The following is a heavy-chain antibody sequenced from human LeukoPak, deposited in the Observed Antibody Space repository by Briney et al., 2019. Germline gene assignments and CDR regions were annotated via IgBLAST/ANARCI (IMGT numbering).Heavy chain of an antibody. CDR3: ARGRSEYSSSSRYYFYYMDV. D-gene: IGHD6-6*01. CDR1: SGSISNYY. J-gene: IGHJ6*03. Sequence: SETLSLTCTVSSGSISNYYWSWIRQPPEKGLEWIGYIYYSGSTNYNPSLKSRVTMSVDTSKNQISLKLTSVTAADTAVYYCARGRSEYSSSSRYYFYYMDVWGKGTTVTVSS. V-gene: IGHV4-59*12. CDR2: IYYSGST.